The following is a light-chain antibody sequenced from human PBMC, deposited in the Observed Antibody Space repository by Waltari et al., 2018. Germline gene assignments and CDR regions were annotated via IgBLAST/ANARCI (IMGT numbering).Light chain of an antibody. J-gene: IGLJ1*01. CDR3: SSYAGSNNFV. CDR2: AVS. V-gene: IGLV2-8*01. Sequence: QSALNKPLSASGSPGQSVTISCTGTISDVGGYNHVSWYQQHPGKAPKLMIDAVSKPPSGVPDRFSGSKSGNTASLTVSGLQAEDEADYYCSSYAGSNNFVFGTGTKVTVL. CDR1: ISDVGGYNH.